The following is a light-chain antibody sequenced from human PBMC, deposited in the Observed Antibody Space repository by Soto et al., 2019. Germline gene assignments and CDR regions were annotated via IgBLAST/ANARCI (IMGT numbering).Light chain of an antibody. V-gene: IGLV2-14*03. CDR3: SSYTPSSTYV. J-gene: IGLJ1*01. Sequence: QSVLTQPASVTGSPGQSITLSCTGTSSDVGGYNYVSWYQQHPGKAPKLMIYDVSNRPSGVSNRFSGFKSGNTASLTISGLHAEDEADYYCSSYTPSSTYVFGTGT. CDR2: DVS. CDR1: SSDVGGYNY.